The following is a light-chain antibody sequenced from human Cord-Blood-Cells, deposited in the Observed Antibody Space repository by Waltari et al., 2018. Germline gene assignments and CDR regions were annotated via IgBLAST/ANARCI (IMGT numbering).Light chain of an antibody. Sequence: QSALTQPASVSGSPGQSITISCTGTSSDVGGYNYVSWYQQHPGNAPKLMIYDVSKRPSGVSNRFSGSKSGNTASLTISGLQAEDEADYDCSSYTSSSTVVFGGGTKLTVL. V-gene: IGLV2-14*01. J-gene: IGLJ2*01. CDR3: SSYTSSSTVV. CDR1: SSDVGGYNY. CDR2: DVS.